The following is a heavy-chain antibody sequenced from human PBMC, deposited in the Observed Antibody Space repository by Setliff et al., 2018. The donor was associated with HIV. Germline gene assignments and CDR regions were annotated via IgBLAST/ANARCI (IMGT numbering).Heavy chain of an antibody. D-gene: IGHD2-2*01. Sequence: SETLSLTCTVSGGSISSGGYYWSWIRQPAGKGLEWIGRIAKTGSTNYNPSLKSRLTISMDTSKNQFSLKLNSVTAADTAVYYCARASSDIPGVDSNYFDDWGQGTLVTVSS. CDR3: ARASSDIPGVDSNYFDD. CDR2: IAKTGST. V-gene: IGHV4-61*02. CDR1: GGSISSGGYY. J-gene: IGHJ4*02.